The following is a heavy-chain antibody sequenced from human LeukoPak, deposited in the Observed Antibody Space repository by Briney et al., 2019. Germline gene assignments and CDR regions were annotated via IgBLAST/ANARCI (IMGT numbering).Heavy chain of an antibody. J-gene: IGHJ4*02. D-gene: IGHD3-16*01. V-gene: IGHV4-38-2*02. Sequence: SETLSLTCTVSGYSISSGYYWGWIRQPPGKGLEWIGSIYHSGSTYYNPSLKSRVTISVDTSKNQFSLKLSSVTAADTAVYYCARVGRGYDYVWRSNRSLGYWGQGTLVTVSS. CDR3: ARVGRGYDYVWRSNRSLGY. CDR1: GYSISSGYY. CDR2: IYHSGST.